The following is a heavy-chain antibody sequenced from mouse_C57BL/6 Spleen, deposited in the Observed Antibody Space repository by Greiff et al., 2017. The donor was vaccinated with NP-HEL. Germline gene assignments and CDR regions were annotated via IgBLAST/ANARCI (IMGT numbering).Heavy chain of an antibody. CDR2: ISSGSSTI. Sequence: VQLKESGGGLVKPGGSLKLSCAASGFTFSDYGMHWVRQAPEKGLEWVAYISSGSSTIYYADTVKGRFTISRDNAKNTLFLQMTSLRSEDTAMYYCAMPGYYGSPFAYWGQGTLVTVSA. CDR1: GFTFSDYG. D-gene: IGHD1-1*01. V-gene: IGHV5-17*01. J-gene: IGHJ3*01. CDR3: AMPGYYGSPFAY.